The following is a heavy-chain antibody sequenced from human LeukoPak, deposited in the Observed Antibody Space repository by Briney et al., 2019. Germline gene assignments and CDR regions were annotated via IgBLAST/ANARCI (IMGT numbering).Heavy chain of an antibody. Sequence: SETLSLTCTVSGGAIDNYYWSWIRQPPGRGLEWIAYVYYSGTINYNPSLESRVTISVDTSKNQFSLRLTSVAAADTAVYYCARHGTAAGPFQLWGQGTLVTVSS. CDR3: ARHGTAAGPFQL. CDR2: VYYSGTI. CDR1: GGAIDNYY. D-gene: IGHD2-21*02. V-gene: IGHV4-59*08. J-gene: IGHJ1*01.